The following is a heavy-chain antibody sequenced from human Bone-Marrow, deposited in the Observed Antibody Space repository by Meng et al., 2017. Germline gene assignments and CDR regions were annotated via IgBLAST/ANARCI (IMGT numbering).Heavy chain of an antibody. Sequence: QVQLPESGPGLVKPSLTLSLPCPFTGCSISSGDYYWSWIRQPPGKGLEWIGYIYYTGTTYYNPSLKSRLTISVDTSKNQFSLNLTSVTAADTAVYYCARDTDFWSASNWFDPWGPGTLVTVSS. CDR1: GCSISSGDYY. D-gene: IGHD3-3*01. V-gene: IGHV4-30-4*08. J-gene: IGHJ5*02. CDR3: ARDTDFWSASNWFDP. CDR2: IYYTGTT.